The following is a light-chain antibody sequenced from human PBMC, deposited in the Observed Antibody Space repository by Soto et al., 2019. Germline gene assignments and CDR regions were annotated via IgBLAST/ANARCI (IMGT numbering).Light chain of an antibody. Sequence: EIVLTQSPGTLSLSPGERATLSCRASQSVSSSYLAWYQQKPGQAPRLLIYGASSRATGIPDRFSGSGSGTDCTLTISRMEPEDFAVYYCQQYGSSTWTLGQGTKVEI. V-gene: IGKV3-20*01. CDR3: QQYGSSTWT. CDR2: GAS. CDR1: QSVSSSY. J-gene: IGKJ1*01.